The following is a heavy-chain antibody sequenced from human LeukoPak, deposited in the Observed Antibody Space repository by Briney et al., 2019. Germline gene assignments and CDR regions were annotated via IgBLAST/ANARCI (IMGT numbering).Heavy chain of an antibody. CDR2: IYYSGST. J-gene: IGHJ4*02. CDR3: ARGHTAMVPYYFDY. CDR1: GGSISSYY. D-gene: IGHD5-18*01. Sequence: SETLSLTCTVPGGSISSYYWSWIRQPPGKGLEWIGYIYYSGSTNYNPSLKSRVTISVDTSKNQFSLKLSSVTAADTAVYYCARGHTAMVPYYFDYWGQGTLVTVSS. V-gene: IGHV4-59*01.